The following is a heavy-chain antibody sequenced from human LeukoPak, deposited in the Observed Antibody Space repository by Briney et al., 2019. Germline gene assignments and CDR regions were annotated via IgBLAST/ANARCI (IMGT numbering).Heavy chain of an antibody. CDR3: ARDGLGGIAAAGPRGGY. Sequence: ASVKVSRKASGYTFTSYAMHWVRQAPGQRLEWMGWINAGNGNTKYSQKFQGRVTITRDTSASTAYMELSSLRSEDTAVYYCARDGLGGIAAAGPRGGYGGQEPLVTVSS. CDR2: INAGNGNT. CDR1: GYTFTSYA. D-gene: IGHD6-13*01. J-gene: IGHJ4*02. V-gene: IGHV1-3*01.